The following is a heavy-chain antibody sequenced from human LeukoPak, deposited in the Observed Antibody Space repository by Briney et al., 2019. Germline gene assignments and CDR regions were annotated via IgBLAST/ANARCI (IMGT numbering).Heavy chain of an antibody. CDR2: INPNSGGT. CDR1: GYTFTSYY. CDR3: ARDLYCSGGSCYPLGYYFYAMDV. D-gene: IGHD2-15*01. V-gene: IGHV1-2*02. J-gene: IGHJ6*02. Sequence: ASVKVSCKASGYTFTSYYMHWVRQAPGQGLEWMGWINPNSGGTNYAQQFQGRVTMTRDTSISTAYMELSSLRSDDTAVYSCARDLYCSGGSCYPLGYYFYAMDVWGQGTTVTVSS.